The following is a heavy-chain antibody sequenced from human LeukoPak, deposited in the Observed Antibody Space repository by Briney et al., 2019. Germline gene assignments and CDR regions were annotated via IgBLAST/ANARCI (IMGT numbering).Heavy chain of an antibody. D-gene: IGHD3-22*01. V-gene: IGHV3-66*01. CDR3: ARDDSSGYRFFDY. J-gene: IGHJ4*02. CDR2: IYSGGST. Sequence: GGSLRLSCAASGFTVSSNYMSWVRQAPGKGLEWVSVIYSGGSTYYADSVKGRFTISRDNSKNTLYLQMNSLRTEDTAVYYCARDDSSGYRFFDYWGQGTLVTVSS. CDR1: GFTVSSNY.